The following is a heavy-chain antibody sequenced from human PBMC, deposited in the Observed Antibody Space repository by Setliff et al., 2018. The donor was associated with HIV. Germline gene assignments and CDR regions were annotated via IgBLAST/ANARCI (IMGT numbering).Heavy chain of an antibody. Sequence: SETLSLTCSVSGGSISSSGYYWSWIRQHPGKGLDWIGRVYYSGSTDYNPSLQSRATLSIGTSKNQFSLKLTSVIAADTAIYYCARGPFVLRFLERLVYFDYWGQGKRVTVSS. D-gene: IGHD3-3*01. V-gene: IGHV4-31*02. CDR2: VYYSGST. CDR3: ARGPFVLRFLERLVYFDY. CDR1: GGSISSSGYY. J-gene: IGHJ4*02.